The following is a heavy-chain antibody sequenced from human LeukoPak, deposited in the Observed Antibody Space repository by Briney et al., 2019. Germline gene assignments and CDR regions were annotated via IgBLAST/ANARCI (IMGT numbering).Heavy chain of an antibody. D-gene: IGHD3-22*01. CDR3: ARDYYDSSGYFHYYYYGMDV. J-gene: IGHJ6*02. V-gene: IGHV3-7*01. Sequence: GGSLRLSCAASGFTFSSYWMSWVRQAPGKGLEWVANIKQDGSEKYYVDSVKGRFTISRDNPKNSLYLQMNSLRAEDTAVYYCARDYYDSSGYFHYYYYGMDVWGQGTTVTVSS. CDR2: IKQDGSEK. CDR1: GFTFSSYW.